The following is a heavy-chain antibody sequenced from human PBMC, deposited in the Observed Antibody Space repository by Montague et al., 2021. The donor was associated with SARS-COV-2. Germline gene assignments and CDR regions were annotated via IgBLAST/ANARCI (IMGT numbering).Heavy chain of an antibody. D-gene: IGHD6-13*01. CDR1: GFSLITAGVS. CDR3: ARLAAPGTKDWFDP. V-gene: IGHV2-70*11. Sequence: PALVKPRQTLTLTCTLSGFSLITAGVSVAWIRQSPGKPLGWLARIDWDDDKYYTTSLQTRLTISKDTSKDQVVLTMTNMDPADTAMYYCARLAAPGTKDWFDPWGQGVLVTVSS. J-gene: IGHJ5*02. CDR2: IDWDDDK.